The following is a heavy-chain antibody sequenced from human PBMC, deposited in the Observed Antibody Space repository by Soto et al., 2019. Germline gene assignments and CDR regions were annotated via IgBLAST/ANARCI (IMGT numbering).Heavy chain of an antibody. CDR1: GFTFSSYA. V-gene: IGHV3-30-3*01. CDR2: ISYDGSNK. D-gene: IGHD3-10*02. J-gene: IGHJ6*02. Sequence: GGSLRLSCAASGFTFSSYAMHWVRQAPGKGLEWVAVISYDGSNKYYADSVKGRFTISRDNSKNTLYLQMNSLRAEDTAVYYRARVFGLRATTVGSYDYGMDGWGQGTTVTGAS. CDR3: ARVFGLRATTVGSYDYGMDG.